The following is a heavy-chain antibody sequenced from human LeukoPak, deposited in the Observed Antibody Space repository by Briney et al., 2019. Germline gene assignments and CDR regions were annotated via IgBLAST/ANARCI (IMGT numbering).Heavy chain of an antibody. J-gene: IGHJ4*02. CDR1: GITVSSNH. CDR2: IFSDDRT. V-gene: IGHV3-66*01. Sequence: GGSLRLSCAASGITVSSNHMSWVRQAPGKGLEWVSVIFSDDRTYYADSVKGRFTVSRDNSKNTLYLQMNSLRDEDTALYYCARILTSFTVPDYWGQATLVTVSS. D-gene: IGHD1-14*01. CDR3: ARILTSFTVPDY.